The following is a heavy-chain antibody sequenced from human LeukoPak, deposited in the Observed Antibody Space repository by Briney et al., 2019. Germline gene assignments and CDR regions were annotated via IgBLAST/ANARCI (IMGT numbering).Heavy chain of an antibody. V-gene: IGHV3-74*01. CDR3: ARDLSHDYGNYRLPGY. Sequence: HPGGSLRLSCAASGFTFSSYWMHWVRQAPGKGLVWVSRINSDGSSTSYADCVKGRFTISRDNAKNTLYLQMNSLGAEDTAVYYCARDLSHDYGNYRLPGYWGQGTLATVSS. CDR2: INSDGSST. J-gene: IGHJ4*02. D-gene: IGHD4-11*01. CDR1: GFTFSSYW.